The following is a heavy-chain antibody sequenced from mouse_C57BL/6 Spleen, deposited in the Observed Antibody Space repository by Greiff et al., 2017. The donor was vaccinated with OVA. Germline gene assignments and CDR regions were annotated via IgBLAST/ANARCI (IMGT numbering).Heavy chain of an antibody. V-gene: IGHV1-54*01. J-gene: IGHJ1*03. CDR2: INPGSGGT. Sequence: QVQLQQSGAELVRPGTSVKVSCKASGYAFTNYLIEWVKQRPGQGLEWIGVINPGSGGTNYNEKFKGKATLTADKSSSTAYMQLSSLTSEDSAVYFCARSDSNYWYFDVWGTGTTVTVSS. CDR3: ARSDSNYWYFDV. CDR1: GYAFTNYL. D-gene: IGHD2-5*01.